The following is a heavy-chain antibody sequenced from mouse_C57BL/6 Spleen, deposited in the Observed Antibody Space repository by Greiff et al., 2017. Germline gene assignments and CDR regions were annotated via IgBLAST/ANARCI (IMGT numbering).Heavy chain of an antibody. J-gene: IGHJ2*01. CDR3: ARGEGSSYFDY. D-gene: IGHD1-1*01. CDR1: GYAFSSYW. Sequence: QVQLKESGAELVKPGASVKISCKASGYAFSSYWMNWVKQRPGKGLEWIGQIYPGDGDTNYNGKFKGKATLTADKSSSTAYMQLSSLTSEDSAVYFCARGEGSSYFDYWGQGTTLTVSS. V-gene: IGHV1-80*01. CDR2: IYPGDGDT.